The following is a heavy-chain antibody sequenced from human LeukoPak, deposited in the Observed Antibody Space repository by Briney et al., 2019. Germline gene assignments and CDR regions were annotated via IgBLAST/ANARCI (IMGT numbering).Heavy chain of an antibody. D-gene: IGHD4-11*01. CDR1: GFTFSTYS. CDR3: ARDLTTTVLYYYYYMDV. CDR2: ISSSSRTI. Sequence: GGSLGLSCAASGFTFSTYSMNWVRQAPGKGLEWVSYISSSSRTIYYADSVKGRFTISRDNAKNSLYLQMNSLRDEDTAMYYCARDLTTTVLYYYYYMDVWGKGTTVTVSS. V-gene: IGHV3-48*02. J-gene: IGHJ6*03.